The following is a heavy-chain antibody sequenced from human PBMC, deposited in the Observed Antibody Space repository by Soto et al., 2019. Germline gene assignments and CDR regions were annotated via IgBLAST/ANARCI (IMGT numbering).Heavy chain of an antibody. J-gene: IGHJ6*02. V-gene: IGHV3-48*04. CDR2: ISSSGSTI. CDR1: GFTFSSYA. Sequence: GGSLRLSCAASGFTFSSYAMSWVRQAPGKGLEWVSDISSSGSTIYYADSVKGRFTISRDNAKNSLYLQMNSLRAEDTAVYYCARVNGHYYYGMDVWGQGTTVTVSS. CDR3: ARVNGHYYYGMDV. D-gene: IGHD1-1*01.